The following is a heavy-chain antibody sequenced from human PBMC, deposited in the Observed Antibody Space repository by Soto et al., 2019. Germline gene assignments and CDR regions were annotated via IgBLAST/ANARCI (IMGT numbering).Heavy chain of an antibody. Sequence: QVQLQESGPGLVKPSQTLSLTCTVSGGSISSGDYYWSWIRQPPGKGLEWIGYIYYSGSTYYNPSLKSGVTVSGDTSKNQFYLKLRSVTAAATAVYYCAREQGIAAGDDYWGQGTLVTVSS. V-gene: IGHV4-30-4*01. J-gene: IGHJ4*02. CDR3: AREQGIAAGDDY. CDR2: IYYSGST. D-gene: IGHD6-13*01. CDR1: GGSISSGDYY.